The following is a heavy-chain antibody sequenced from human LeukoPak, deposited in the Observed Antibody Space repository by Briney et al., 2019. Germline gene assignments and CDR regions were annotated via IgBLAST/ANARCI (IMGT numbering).Heavy chain of an antibody. Sequence: GGSLRLSCAASGFTFSKAWMHWVRQAPGKGLEWVAVISYDGSNKYYADSVKGRFTISRDNSKNTLYLQMNSLRAEDTAVYYCAKPSLGSSWYFDYWGQGTLVTVSS. V-gene: IGHV3-30*18. J-gene: IGHJ4*02. CDR2: ISYDGSNK. CDR1: GFTFSKAW. CDR3: AKPSLGSSWYFDY. D-gene: IGHD6-13*01.